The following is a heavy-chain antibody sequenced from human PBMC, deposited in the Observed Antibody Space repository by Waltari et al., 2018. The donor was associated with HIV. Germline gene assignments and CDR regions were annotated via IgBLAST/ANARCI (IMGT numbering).Heavy chain of an antibody. D-gene: IGHD2-8*01. CDR2: IKGDGSSR. CDR1: GFSVSHHW. CDR3: ASSSHYIELSTLDGDYYFDV. Sequence: VQLVESGGGSIKTGGSLRLSCAASGFSVSHHWMDWVRQGPGKGPVWGARIKGDGSSRNYAVAVKVRVVIARDNARNTVYLQLNSLRVEDTAIYFCASSSHYIELSTLDGDYYFDVWGRGTRVAVAS. J-gene: IGHJ4*02. V-gene: IGHV3-74*01.